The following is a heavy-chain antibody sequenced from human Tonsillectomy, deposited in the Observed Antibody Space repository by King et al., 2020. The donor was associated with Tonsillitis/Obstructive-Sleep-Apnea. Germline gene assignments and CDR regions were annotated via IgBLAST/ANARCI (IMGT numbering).Heavy chain of an antibody. CDR3: VKEYDAFDI. V-gene: IGHV3-64D*06. Sequence: VQLVESGGGLVQPGGSLRLSCLASRFSFSCYAMHWVRQAPGKGREYVSGISNMGGSTYHADSVKGRFTIARDNSKNRLYLQMSSLRAEDTAVYYCVKEYDAFDIWGQGTMVTGSS. J-gene: IGHJ3*02. CDR1: RFSFSCYA. CDR2: ISNMGGST.